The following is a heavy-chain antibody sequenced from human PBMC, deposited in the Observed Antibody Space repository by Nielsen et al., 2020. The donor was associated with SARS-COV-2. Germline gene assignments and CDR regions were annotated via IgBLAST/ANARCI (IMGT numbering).Heavy chain of an antibody. V-gene: IGHV3-23*01. Sequence: GESLKISCAATGFIFRNYAMSWVRQAPGKGLELVSTFGGSGGSTYYADSVKGRFTISRDNSKNTLYLQMSGLRPEDTAVYYCAKSWSSSGWPYYFDYWGQVTLVTVSS. CDR1: GFIFRNYA. CDR2: FGGSGGST. J-gene: IGHJ4*02. D-gene: IGHD6-19*01. CDR3: AKSWSSSGWPYYFDY.